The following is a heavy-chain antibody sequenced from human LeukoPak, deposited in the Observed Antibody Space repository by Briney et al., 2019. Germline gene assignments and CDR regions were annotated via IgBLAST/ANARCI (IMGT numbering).Heavy chain of an antibody. V-gene: IGHV3-11*01. CDR3: ARVATYSISP. CDR1: GFTFSDYY. CDR2: ISDSGNII. D-gene: IGHD6-13*01. Sequence: PGGSLRLSCAASGFTFSDYYMSWIRQAPGKGLEWVSYISDSGNIIYYADSVKGRFTISRDHAKKSVYLQMNSLRAEDTALYYCARVATYSISPWGQGTLVTVSS. J-gene: IGHJ5*02.